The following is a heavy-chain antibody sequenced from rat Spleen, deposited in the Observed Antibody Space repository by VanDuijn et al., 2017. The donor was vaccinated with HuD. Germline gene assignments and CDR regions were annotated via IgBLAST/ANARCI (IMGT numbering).Heavy chain of an antibody. CDR1: GFTFSNYY. J-gene: IGHJ2*01. V-gene: IGHV5-25*01. CDR2: ISTSGSRT. D-gene: IGHD5-1*01. Sequence: EVQLVESGGGLVQPGRSLKLSCAASGFTFSNYYMAWVRQAPKKGLEWVATISTSGSRTYYPDSVKGRFTISRDNAKSSLYLQMNSLKSEDTATYYCARHSNYYFDYWGQGVMVTVSS. CDR3: ARHSNYYFDY.